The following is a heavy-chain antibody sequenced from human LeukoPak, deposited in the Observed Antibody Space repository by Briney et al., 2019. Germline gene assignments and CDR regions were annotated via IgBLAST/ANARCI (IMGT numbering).Heavy chain of an antibody. V-gene: IGHV6-1*01. D-gene: IGHD6-19*01. CDR2: TYYRSKWYN. CDR1: GDSVSSNSAA. CDR3: ARQAVAGTLAFDI. J-gene: IGHJ3*02. Sequence: SHTLSLTCAISGDSVSSNSAAWNWIRQSPSRRLEWLGRTYYRSKWYNDYAVSVKSRITINPDTSKNQLSLQLNSVTPEDTAVYYCARQAVAGTLAFDIWGQGTMVTVSS.